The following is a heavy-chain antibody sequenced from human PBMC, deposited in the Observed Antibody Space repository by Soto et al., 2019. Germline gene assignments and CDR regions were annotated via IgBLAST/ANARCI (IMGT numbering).Heavy chain of an antibody. V-gene: IGHV1-18*01. J-gene: IGHJ4*02. CDR2: ISAYNGNT. Sequence: SVKVSCKASGYTFTTYGISWVRQAPGQGLEWMGWISAYNGNTNYAQNLQGRVTMTTDTSASTAYMELRSLRSDDTAVYYCARFYASGSYPYDYWGQGTLVTVSS. CDR1: GYTFTTYG. CDR3: ARFYASGSYPYDY. D-gene: IGHD3-10*01.